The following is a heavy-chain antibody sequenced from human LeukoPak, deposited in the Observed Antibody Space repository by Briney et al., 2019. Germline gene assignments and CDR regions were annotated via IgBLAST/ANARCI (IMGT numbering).Heavy chain of an antibody. D-gene: IGHD1-26*01. Sequence: PSETLSLTCTVSGGSISSGAYYWSWIRQHPGKGLEWIGYIYYSESTYYNPSLTGRVTISVDTSKNQFSLSLSSLTAADTAVYYCGRGESDHYFDYWAQGTLVSVSS. J-gene: IGHJ4*02. CDR1: GGSISSGAYY. V-gene: IGHV4-31*03. CDR2: IYYSEST. CDR3: GRGESDHYFDY.